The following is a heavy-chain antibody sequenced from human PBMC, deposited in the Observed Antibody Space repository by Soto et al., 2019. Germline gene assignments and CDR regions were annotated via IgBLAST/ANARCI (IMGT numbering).Heavy chain of an antibody. D-gene: IGHD4-17*01. J-gene: IGHJ4*02. CDR1: GFSFSIYA. Sequence: PGGSLRLSCAASGFSFSIYAMNWVRQAPGKGLEWVSGISGGGGSTYHADSVKGRFTISRDNAENSVYLEMDRLRAEDTALYYCARDVDADFRTDFDYWGRGTLVTVSS. V-gene: IGHV3-23*01. CDR2: ISGGGGST. CDR3: ARDVDADFRTDFDY.